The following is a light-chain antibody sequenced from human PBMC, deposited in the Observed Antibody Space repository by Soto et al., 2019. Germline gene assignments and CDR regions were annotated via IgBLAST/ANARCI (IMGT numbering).Light chain of an antibody. V-gene: IGLV2-14*01. Sequence: QSVLTQPASVSGSPGQSITISCTGTSSDVGGYDYVSWYQQHPGKAPKLMIYEVSNRPSGVSNRFSGSKSGNTASLIISGLQAEDEADYYCSPYTISSTSHVVFGGGTKVTVL. J-gene: IGLJ2*01. CDR3: SPYTISSTSHVV. CDR1: SSDVGGYDY. CDR2: EVS.